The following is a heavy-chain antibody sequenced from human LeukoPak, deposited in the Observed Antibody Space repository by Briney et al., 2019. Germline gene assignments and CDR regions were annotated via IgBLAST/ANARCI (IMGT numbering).Heavy chain of an antibody. V-gene: IGHV3-30-3*01. D-gene: IGHD6-19*01. J-gene: IGHJ4*02. CDR1: GFTFSSYA. Sequence: GGSLRLSCAASGFTFSSYAMHWVRQAPGKGLEWVADISYDGSNKYYADSVKGRFTISRDNVRSSLYLEMSGLRNEDAAVYYCAKASPGEWLIDSGGQGTVVTVSA. CDR2: ISYDGSNK. CDR3: AKASPGEWLIDS.